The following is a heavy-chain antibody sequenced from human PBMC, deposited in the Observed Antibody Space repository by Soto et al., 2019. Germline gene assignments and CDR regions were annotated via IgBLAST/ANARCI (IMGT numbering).Heavy chain of an antibody. CDR2: IYPGDSDT. V-gene: IGHV5-51*01. J-gene: IGHJ4*02. CDR1: GYSFTSYW. Sequence: GESLKISCKGSGYSFTSYWIGWVRQMPGKGLEWMGIIYPGDSDTRYSPSFQGQVTISADKSISTAYLQWSSLKASDAAMYYCARLDGPWHIVVVTAIPPAHYFDYWGQGTLVTVSS. CDR3: ARLDGPWHIVVVTAIPPAHYFDY. D-gene: IGHD2-21*02.